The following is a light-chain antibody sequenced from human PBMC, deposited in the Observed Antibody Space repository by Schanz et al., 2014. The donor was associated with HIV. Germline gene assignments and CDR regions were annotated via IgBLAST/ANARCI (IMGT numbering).Light chain of an antibody. Sequence: DIQMTQSPSSLSASVGDRVTITCRASQSISIYLNWYQQKPGKAPKLLISAASSLQSGVPSRFSGSGSGTDFTLTISRLQPEDFATYYCQQTYSLPVTFGQGTKVEIK. CDR3: QQTYSLPVT. CDR1: QSISIY. V-gene: IGKV1-39*01. J-gene: IGKJ1*01. CDR2: AAS.